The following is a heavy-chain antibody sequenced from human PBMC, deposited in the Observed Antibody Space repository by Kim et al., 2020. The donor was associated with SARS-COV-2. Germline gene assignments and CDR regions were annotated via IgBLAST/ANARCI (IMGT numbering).Heavy chain of an antibody. J-gene: IGHJ3*02. D-gene: IGHD6-19*01. Sequence: GGSLRLSCAASGFTFSGSTMHWVRQASGKGLECVGRIRSKPNNYATAYAASVKGRFTISRDDSKNTAYLQMSSLKTEDTAVYYCTRVNPIAGGWYDAFDIWGQGTMVTVSS. V-gene: IGHV3-73*01. CDR2: IRSKPNNYAT. CDR3: TRVNPIAGGWYDAFDI. CDR1: GFTFSGST.